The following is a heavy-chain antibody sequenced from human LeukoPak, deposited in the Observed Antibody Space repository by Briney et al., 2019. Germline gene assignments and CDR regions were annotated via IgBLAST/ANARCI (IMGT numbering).Heavy chain of an antibody. CDR2: ISAYNGNT. Sequence: ASVKVSCKASGYTFTSYGISWVRQAPGQGLEWMGWISAYNGNTNYAQKLQGRVTMTTDTSTNTAYMELRSLRSDDTAVYYCARGVFRYQLPDFDYWGQGTLVTVSS. J-gene: IGHJ4*02. CDR3: ARGVFRYQLPDFDY. V-gene: IGHV1-18*01. CDR1: GYTFTSYG. D-gene: IGHD2-2*01.